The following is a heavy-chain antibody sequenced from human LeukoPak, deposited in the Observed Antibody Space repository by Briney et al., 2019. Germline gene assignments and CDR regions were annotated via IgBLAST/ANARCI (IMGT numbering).Heavy chain of an antibody. CDR3: ARDRAIFGVGYYFDY. J-gene: IGHJ4*02. Sequence: PGGSLRLSCAASGFTFSSYAMSWVRQAPGKGLEWVSAISGSGGSTYYADSVKGRFTISRDNSKNTLYLQMNSLRAEDTAVYYCARDRAIFGVGYYFDYWGQGTLVTVSS. D-gene: IGHD3-3*01. V-gene: IGHV3-23*01. CDR2: ISGSGGST. CDR1: GFTFSSYA.